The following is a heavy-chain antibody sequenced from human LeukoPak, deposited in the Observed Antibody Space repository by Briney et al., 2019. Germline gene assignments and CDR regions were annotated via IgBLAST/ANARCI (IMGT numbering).Heavy chain of an antibody. CDR2: IFYSGST. V-gene: IGHV4-59*08. J-gene: IGHJ4*02. CDR3: ARVGVRGVIDY. CDR1: GDSISYFY. D-gene: IGHD3-10*01. Sequence: PSETLSLTCTVSGDSISYFYWGWIRQPPGKGLEWIGYIFYSGSTNYNPSLKSRVTISVDTSKNQFSLKLSSVTAADTAVYYCARVGVRGVIDYWGQGTLVTVSS.